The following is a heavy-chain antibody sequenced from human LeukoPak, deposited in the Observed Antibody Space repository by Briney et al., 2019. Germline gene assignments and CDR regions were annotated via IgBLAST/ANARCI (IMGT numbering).Heavy chain of an antibody. CDR1: GGSISSYS. Sequence: SETLSLTCAVSGGSISSYSWSWIRQPPGKGLEWIGYIYYSGSTNYNPSLKSRVTISVDTSKNQFSLKLSSVTAADTAVYYCARGERGSVVSPNFYYWGQGTLVTVSS. CDR3: ARGERGSVVSPNFYY. V-gene: IGHV4-59*01. CDR2: IYYSGST. J-gene: IGHJ4*02. D-gene: IGHD4-23*01.